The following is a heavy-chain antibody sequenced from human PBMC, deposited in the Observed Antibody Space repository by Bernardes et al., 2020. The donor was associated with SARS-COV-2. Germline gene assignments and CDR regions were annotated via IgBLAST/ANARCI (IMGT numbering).Heavy chain of an antibody. CDR2: ISAYNGNI. V-gene: IGHV1-18*01. D-gene: IGHD3-16*01. Sequence: ASVKVSCKASGYSFSSYGIIWVRQAPGQGLEWMGWISAYNGNIEYAQKFQGRVTMTTDTSANTGYMDLRSLRSDDTAVYYCARESTPGLRAIGYWGQGTLVTVYS. CDR3: ARESTPGLRAIGY. CDR1: GYSFSSYG. J-gene: IGHJ4*02.